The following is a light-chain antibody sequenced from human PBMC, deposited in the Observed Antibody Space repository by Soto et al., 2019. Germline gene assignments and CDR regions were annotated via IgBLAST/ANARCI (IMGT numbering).Light chain of an antibody. CDR2: KAS. V-gene: IGKV1-5*03. CDR3: QQSHSFPLT. Sequence: DIQMTQSPSTLSASVGERVTITCRASQSISSGLGWYQQKPGKAPKLLIYKASSLQSGVPSRFGGSASGTEFTLTISNLQPEDFATYYCQQSHSFPLTFGGGTKVEIK. J-gene: IGKJ4*01. CDR1: QSISSG.